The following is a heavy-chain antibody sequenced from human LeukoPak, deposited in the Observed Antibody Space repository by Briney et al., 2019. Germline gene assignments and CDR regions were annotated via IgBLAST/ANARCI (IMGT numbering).Heavy chain of an antibody. CDR3: ARDIGVVVAASMDY. Sequence: QPGGSLRLSCAASGFAFRNYWMHWVRQGPGKGLLWVSRINRDGRATSYADSVKGRFTISRDNAKNPLYLQMNSLRAEDTAVYYCARDIGVVVAASMDYWGQGTLVTVSS. V-gene: IGHV3-74*01. CDR1: GFAFRNYW. CDR2: INRDGRAT. J-gene: IGHJ4*02. D-gene: IGHD2-15*01.